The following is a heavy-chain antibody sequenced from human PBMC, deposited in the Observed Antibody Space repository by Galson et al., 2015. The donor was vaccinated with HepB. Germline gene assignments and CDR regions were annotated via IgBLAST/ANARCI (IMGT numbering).Heavy chain of an antibody. CDR3: ARDRLNCSSTSCYPYYGMDV. CDR2: ISAYNGNT. Sequence: SVKVSCKASGYTFTSYGISWVRQAPGQGLEWMGWISAYNGNTNYAQKLQGRVTMTTDTSTSTAYMELRSLRSDDTAVYYCARDRLNCSSTSCYPYYGMDVWGQGTTVTVSS. CDR1: GYTFTSYG. V-gene: IGHV1-18*04. D-gene: IGHD2-2*01. J-gene: IGHJ6*02.